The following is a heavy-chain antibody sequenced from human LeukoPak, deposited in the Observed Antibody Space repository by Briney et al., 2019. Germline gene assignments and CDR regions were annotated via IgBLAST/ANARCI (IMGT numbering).Heavy chain of an antibody. CDR3: TRQGGSYFSGH. J-gene: IGHJ4*02. Sequence: PGGSLRLSCAASGFTFSSYAMSWVRQAPGKGLEWVSAISGSGGSTNYADSVKGRFTISRDNSKNTLYLQMNSLKTEDTAVYFCTRQGGSYFSGHWGQGTLVTVSS. CDR2: ISGSGGST. D-gene: IGHD1-26*01. CDR1: GFTFSSYA. V-gene: IGHV3-23*01.